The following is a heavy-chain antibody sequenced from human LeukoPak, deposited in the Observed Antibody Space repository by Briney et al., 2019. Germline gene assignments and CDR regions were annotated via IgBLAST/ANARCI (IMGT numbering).Heavy chain of an antibody. CDR3: AGHHAAASFDY. V-gene: IGHV4-34*01. CDR1: GGSFSGYY. D-gene: IGHD6-13*01. CDR2: INHSGST. J-gene: IGHJ4*02. Sequence: PSETLSLTCAVYGGSFSGYYWSWIRQPPGKGLEWIGEINHSGSTNYNPSLKSRVTISVDTSKNQFSLKLSSVTAADTAVYYCAGHHAAASFDYWGQGTLVTVSS.